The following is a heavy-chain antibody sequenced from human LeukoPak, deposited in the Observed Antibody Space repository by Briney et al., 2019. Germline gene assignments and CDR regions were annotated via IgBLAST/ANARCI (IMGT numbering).Heavy chain of an antibody. V-gene: IGHV4-34*01. D-gene: IGHD3-16*02. CDR1: GGSFSDYY. CDR2: INHSGST. CDR3: AKQGVRGIYPYYYYYRAV. J-gene: IGHJ6*03. Sequence: SETLSLTCAVYGGSFSDYYWSWIRQPPGKGLEWIGEINHSGSTNYNPSLKSRVTISVDTSKNQFSLKLSSVTAADTAVYYCAKQGVRGIYPYYYYYRAVGGKGPTVTIS.